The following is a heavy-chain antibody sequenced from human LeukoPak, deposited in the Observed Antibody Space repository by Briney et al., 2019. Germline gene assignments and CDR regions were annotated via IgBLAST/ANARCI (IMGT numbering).Heavy chain of an antibody. Sequence: GGSLRLSCASSAFTFRSYGMNWVRQAPGKGLVWVSRINSDGSDTNYADSVKGRFTISRDNARNTVYLQMNSLRAEDTAVYYCARGWVPSDITLKWGQGTMVTVSS. CDR1: AFTFRSYG. CDR3: ARGWVPSDITLK. V-gene: IGHV3-74*01. J-gene: IGHJ3*01. CDR2: INSDGSDT. D-gene: IGHD3-22*01.